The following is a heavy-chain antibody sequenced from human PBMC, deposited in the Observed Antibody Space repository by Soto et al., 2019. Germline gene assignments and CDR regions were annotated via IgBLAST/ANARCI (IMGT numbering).Heavy chain of an antibody. CDR1: GCSISSYY. CDR2: IYYSGST. V-gene: IGHV4-59*01. Sequence: SETLSLTCTVSGCSISSYYWSWIRQPPGKGLEWIGYIYYSGSTNYNPSLKSRVTISVDTSKNQFSLKLSSVTAADTAVYYCARGYDFWSGYGYYYGMDAWGQGTTVTVSS. CDR3: ARGYDFWSGYGYYYGMDA. D-gene: IGHD3-3*01. J-gene: IGHJ6*02.